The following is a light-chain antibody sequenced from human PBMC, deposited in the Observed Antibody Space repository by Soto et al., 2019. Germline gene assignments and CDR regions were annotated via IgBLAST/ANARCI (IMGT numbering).Light chain of an antibody. CDR3: QKYDTAPLT. Sequence: DIQMTQSPSSLSASVGDTVTITCRASQGISNNLAWYQQKPGKAPKLLIYGASTLHSGVPTRFSGSESGTDFFLSISSLQPEDFATYYCQKYDTAPLTFGGGTKVEIK. CDR2: GAS. J-gene: IGKJ4*01. CDR1: QGISNN. V-gene: IGKV1-27*01.